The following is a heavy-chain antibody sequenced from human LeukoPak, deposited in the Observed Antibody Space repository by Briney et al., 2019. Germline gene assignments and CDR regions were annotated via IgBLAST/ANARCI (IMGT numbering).Heavy chain of an antibody. V-gene: IGHV4-30-2*01. D-gene: IGHD2-2*01. J-gene: IGHJ1*01. Sequence: SQTLSLTCAVSGGSISSGGYSWSWIRQPPGKGLEWIGYIYHSGSTYYNPSLKSRVTISVDTSKNQFSLKLSSVTAADTAVYYCARGRTRYCSSTSCPFQHWGQGTLVTVSS. CDR2: IYHSGST. CDR3: ARGRTRYCSSTSCPFQH. CDR1: GGSISSGGYS.